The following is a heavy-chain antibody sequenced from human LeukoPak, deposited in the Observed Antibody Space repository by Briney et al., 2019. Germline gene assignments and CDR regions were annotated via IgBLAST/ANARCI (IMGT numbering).Heavy chain of an antibody. D-gene: IGHD2-15*01. CDR3: AKNGDRGAYCTGGTCYPYFYYYMDV. CDR2: ISSSGSTI. J-gene: IGHJ6*03. V-gene: IGHV3-48*03. Sequence: GGSLRLSCAASGFTFSSYEMNWVRQAPGKGLEWVSYISSSGSTIYYADSVKGRFTISRDNAKNSLYLQMNSLRAEDTAIYYCAKNGDRGAYCTGGTCYPYFYYYMDVWGKGTTVTISS. CDR1: GFTFSSYE.